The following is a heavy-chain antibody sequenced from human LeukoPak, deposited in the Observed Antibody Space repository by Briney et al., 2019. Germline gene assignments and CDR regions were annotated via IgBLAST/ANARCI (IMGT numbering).Heavy chain of an antibody. CDR3: ARPLGYCSSTSCYAEGYFDY. D-gene: IGHD2-2*01. J-gene: IGHJ4*02. CDR1: GGSISSSSYY. Sequence: SETLSLTCTVSGGSISSSSYYWGWIRQPPGKGLEWIGSIYYSGSTYYNPSLKSRVTISVDTSKNQFSLKLSSVTAADTAVYYCARPLGYCSSTSCYAEGYFDYWGQGTLVTVSS. CDR2: IYYSGST. V-gene: IGHV4-39*01.